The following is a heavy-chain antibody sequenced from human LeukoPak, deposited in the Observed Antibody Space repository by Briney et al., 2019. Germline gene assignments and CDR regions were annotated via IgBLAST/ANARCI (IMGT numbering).Heavy chain of an antibody. D-gene: IGHD3-10*01. CDR3: ARVITMVRGVIPAPNWFDP. V-gene: IGHV4-30-2*01. Sequence: SQTLSLTCAVSGVSISSGGYFWSWIRQPPGKGLEWVGYIYHSGSTYYNPSLKSRVTISVDRSKNQFSLKLSSVTAADTAVYYCARVITMVRGVIPAPNWFDPWGQGTLVTVSS. J-gene: IGHJ5*02. CDR1: GVSISSGGYF. CDR2: IYHSGST.